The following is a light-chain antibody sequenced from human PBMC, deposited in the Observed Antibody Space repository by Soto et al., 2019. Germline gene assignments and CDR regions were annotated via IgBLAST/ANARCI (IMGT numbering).Light chain of an antibody. J-gene: IGKJ4*01. CDR2: GAS. V-gene: IGKV3-20*01. CDR1: QSVDTSY. Sequence: EIVLTQSPGTLSLSPGERATLSCRASQSVDTSYLAWYQQKPGQAPRLLIYGASSRATGIPDRFSGSGSGTDFTFTISSLQPEDIATYYCQQYDNLPALTFGGGTKVEIK. CDR3: QQYDNLPALT.